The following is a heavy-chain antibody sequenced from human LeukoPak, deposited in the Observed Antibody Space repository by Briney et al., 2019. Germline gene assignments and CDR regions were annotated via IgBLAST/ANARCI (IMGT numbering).Heavy chain of an antibody. V-gene: IGHV1-2*02. CDR3: ARGGSMEQQLAHQY. Sequence: ASVKVSCKAHGYTFTGYYMHWMRQAPGQGPEWMGWIKPNSGGTKYAQKFQGRITLTMDSSIDTAYMELDRLLSDDTAIYYCARGGSMEQQLAHQYWGQGTLVTVSS. CDR2: IKPNSGGT. CDR1: GYTFTGYY. J-gene: IGHJ1*01. D-gene: IGHD6-13*01.